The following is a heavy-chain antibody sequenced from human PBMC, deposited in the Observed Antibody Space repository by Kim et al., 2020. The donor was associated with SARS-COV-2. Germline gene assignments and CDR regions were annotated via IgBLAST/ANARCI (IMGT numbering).Heavy chain of an antibody. CDR1: GGSISSYY. D-gene: IGHD3-22*01. J-gene: IGHJ4*02. V-gene: IGHV4-59*13. CDR2: IYYSGST. CDR3: ARVGVSIGSGYPYYFDY. Sequence: SETLSLTCTVSGGSISSYYWSWIRQPPGKGLEWIGYIYYSGSTNYNPSLKSRVTISVDTSKNQFSLKLSSVTAADTAVYYCARVGVSIGSGYPYYFDYWGQGTLVTVSS.